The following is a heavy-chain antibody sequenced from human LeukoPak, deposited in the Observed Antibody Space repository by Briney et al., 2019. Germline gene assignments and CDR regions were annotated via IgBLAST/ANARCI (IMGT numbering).Heavy chain of an antibody. CDR1: GFTVSSSY. D-gene: IGHD3-10*01. V-gene: IGHV3-66*02. CDR2: IYSGGTT. CDR3: AGGSGTYSPDY. Sequence: GGSLRLSCAASGFTVSSSYMSWVRQAPGKGLEWVSIIYSGGTTYSADSVKGRFTISRDNSKNTLYLQMGSLRAEDMAVYYCAGGSGTYSPDYWGQGTLVIVSS. J-gene: IGHJ4*02.